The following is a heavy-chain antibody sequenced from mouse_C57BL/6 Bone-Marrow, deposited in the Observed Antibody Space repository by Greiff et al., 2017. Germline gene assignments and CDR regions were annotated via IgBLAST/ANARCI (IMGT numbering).Heavy chain of an antibody. CDR3: GRRGGKESWFAY. Sequence: QVQLKESGAELASPGASVTLSCKASGYTFTDHIMNWVKKRPGQGLEWIGRIYPVSGATNYNQKFMGKGTFSVDRSSSTVYMVLNSLTSEDPAVYYCGRRGGKESWFAYWGQGTLVTVSA. V-gene: IGHV1-11*01. J-gene: IGHJ3*01. D-gene: IGHD1-3*01. CDR2: IYPVSGAT. CDR1: GYTFTDHI.